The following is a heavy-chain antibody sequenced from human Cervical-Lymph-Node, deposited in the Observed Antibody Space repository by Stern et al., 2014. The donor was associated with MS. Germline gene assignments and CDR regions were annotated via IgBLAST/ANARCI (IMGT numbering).Heavy chain of an antibody. J-gene: IGHJ6*02. V-gene: IGHV1-46*01. CDR2: INPSGGST. Sequence: VQLVDSGAEVKKPGASVKVSCKASGYSFTSYYMHWVRQAPGQGLEWIGIINPSGGSTSLAQKFQGRVTMTRDTSTSTVYMELSSLRSEDTALYYCAREVAGHRLGMMDVWGQGTTVTVSS. D-gene: IGHD6-19*01. CDR1: GYSFTSYY. CDR3: AREVAGHRLGMMDV.